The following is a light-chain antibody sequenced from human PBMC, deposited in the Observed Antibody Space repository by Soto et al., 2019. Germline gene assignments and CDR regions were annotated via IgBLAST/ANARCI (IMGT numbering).Light chain of an antibody. CDR1: SSDVGSYNL. CDR3: CSYAGIYV. J-gene: IGLJ1*01. CDR2: EVS. V-gene: IGLV2-23*02. Sequence: QSVLTQPASVSGSPGQSITISCTGTSSDVGSYNLVSWYQQHPGKAPKLMIYEVSKRPSGVSNRFSGSKSGNTASLTISGLQAEDEADYYCCSYAGIYVFGTGTKVTV.